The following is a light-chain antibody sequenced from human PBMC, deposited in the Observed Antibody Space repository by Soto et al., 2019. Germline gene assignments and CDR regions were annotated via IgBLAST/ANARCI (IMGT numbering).Light chain of an antibody. Sequence: EVVLTQSPATLSLSPGERATLSCRASQSVSSSYLAWYQQKPGQAPRLLIYGASSRATGIPDRFSGSGSGTDFTLTISRLEPEDFAVYYCQQYGSSPPITFGQRTRLEI. CDR1: QSVSSSY. CDR2: GAS. CDR3: QQYGSSPPIT. J-gene: IGKJ5*01. V-gene: IGKV3-20*01.